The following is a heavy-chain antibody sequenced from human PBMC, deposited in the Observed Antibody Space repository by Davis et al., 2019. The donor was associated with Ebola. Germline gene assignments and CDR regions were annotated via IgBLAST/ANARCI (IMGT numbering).Heavy chain of an antibody. D-gene: IGHD3-22*01. CDR1: GYTFTSYA. J-gene: IGHJ6*04. CDR3: AREVVVVITTQYYYYGMDV. Sequence: ASVKVSCKASGYTFTSYAMHWVRQAPGQRLEWMGWINAGNGNTKYSQKFQGRVTMTRDTSTSTVYMELSSLRSEDTAVYYCAREVVVVITTQYYYYGMDVWGKGTTVTVSS. V-gene: IGHV1-3*01. CDR2: INAGNGNT.